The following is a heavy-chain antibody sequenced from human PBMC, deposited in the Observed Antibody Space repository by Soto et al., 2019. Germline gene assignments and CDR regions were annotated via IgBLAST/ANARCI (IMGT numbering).Heavy chain of an antibody. J-gene: IGHJ6*02. Sequence: GASVKVSCKASGYTFTSYGISWVRQAPGQGLEWMGWISAYNGNTNYAQKLQGRVTMTTDTSTSTAYMELRSLRSDDTAVYYCARGREGRRGFYYYYYGMDGWGQGTTVTVSS. D-gene: IGHD3-10*01. CDR2: ISAYNGNT. V-gene: IGHV1-18*01. CDR1: GYTFTSYG. CDR3: ARGREGRRGFYYYYYGMDG.